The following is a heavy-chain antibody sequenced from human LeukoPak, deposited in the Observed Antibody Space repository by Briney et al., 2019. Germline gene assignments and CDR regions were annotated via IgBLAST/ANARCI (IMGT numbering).Heavy chain of an antibody. V-gene: IGHV1-18*01. CDR3: ARVIVATIGRGAFDI. J-gene: IGHJ3*02. CDR2: ISAYNGNT. CDR1: GYTFTSYG. Sequence: PSASVKVSCKASGYTFTSYGISWVRQAPGQGLDWMGWISAYNGNTNYAQKLQGRVTMTTDTSTSTAYMELRSLRSDDTAVYYCARVIVATIGRGAFDIWGQGTMVTVSS. D-gene: IGHD5-12*01.